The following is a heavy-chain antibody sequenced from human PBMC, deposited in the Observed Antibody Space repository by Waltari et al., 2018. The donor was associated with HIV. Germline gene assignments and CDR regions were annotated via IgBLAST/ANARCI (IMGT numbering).Heavy chain of an antibody. D-gene: IGHD3-10*01. J-gene: IGHJ5*02. Sequence: QVQLVQSGAEVKSPGASVKVSCRTSGYIFTTYSMHWVRQAPGQRLEWMGWINGGNGNTKYSQKCQDRVTISRDTSASTVYMELISLRSEDTAVYYCARDVDRGRGNWFDPWGQGTLVTVSS. CDR2: INGGNGNT. CDR3: ARDVDRGRGNWFDP. CDR1: GYIFTTYS. V-gene: IGHV1-3*01.